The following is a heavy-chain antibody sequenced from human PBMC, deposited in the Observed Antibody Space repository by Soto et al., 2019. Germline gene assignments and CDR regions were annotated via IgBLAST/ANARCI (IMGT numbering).Heavy chain of an antibody. J-gene: IGHJ4*02. CDR2: ISTGSSAI. V-gene: IGHV3-48*02. CDR3: ARSEGYTSGFDY. Sequence: LRLSCAASGFTFSSYRMNWVRQAPGKGLEWLSYISTGSSAIYYADSVKGRFTISRDNAKNSLYLQMNSLRDEDTAVYYCARSEGYTSGFDYWGQGTLVTVSS. D-gene: IGHD6-19*01. CDR1: GFTFSSYR.